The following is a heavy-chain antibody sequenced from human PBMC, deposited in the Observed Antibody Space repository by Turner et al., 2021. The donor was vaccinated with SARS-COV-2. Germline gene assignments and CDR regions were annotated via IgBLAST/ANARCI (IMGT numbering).Heavy chain of an antibody. CDR1: GFPFSSYG. J-gene: IGHJ6*02. CDR2: ISDDGSNK. D-gene: IGHD5-12*01. Sequence: QVQLVESGGGVVQPGRSLSLSCASSGFPFSSYGMHWVRQAPGKGVGGVAVISDDGSNKYYADSVKGRFTISRDNAKNTLYLQMISLRAEDTAVYYCAKVSPNRGLRPYYYYYGMDVWGQGTTVTVSS. CDR3: AKVSPNRGLRPYYYYYGMDV. V-gene: IGHV3-30*18.